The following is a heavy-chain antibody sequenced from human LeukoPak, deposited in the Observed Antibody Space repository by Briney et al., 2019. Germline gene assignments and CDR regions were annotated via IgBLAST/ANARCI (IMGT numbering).Heavy chain of an antibody. V-gene: IGHV3-33*01. CDR2: IWYDGSNK. CDR3: AREMAAAALPSDY. J-gene: IGHJ4*02. CDR1: GFTFSSYG. D-gene: IGHD6-6*01. Sequence: GRSLRLSCAASGFTFSSYGMHWVRQAPGKGLEWVAVIWYDGSNKYYADSVKGRFTISRDNSKNTLYLQMNSLRAEDTAVYYCAREMAAAALPSDYWGQGTLVTVSS.